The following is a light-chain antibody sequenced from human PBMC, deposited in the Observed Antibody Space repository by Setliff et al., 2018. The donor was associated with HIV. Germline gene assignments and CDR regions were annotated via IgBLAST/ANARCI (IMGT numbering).Light chain of an antibody. CDR2: EVS. CDR3: SSYTSTTTPV. V-gene: IGLV2-14*01. J-gene: IGLJ2*01. CDR1: SSDVGGYNH. Sequence: SVLAQPASVSGSPGQSITISCTGTSSDVGGYNHVSWYQQHPGKAPKLMIYEVSNRPPGVSNRFSGSKSGNTASLTISGLQAEDEADYYCSSYTSTTTPVFGGGTKVTVL.